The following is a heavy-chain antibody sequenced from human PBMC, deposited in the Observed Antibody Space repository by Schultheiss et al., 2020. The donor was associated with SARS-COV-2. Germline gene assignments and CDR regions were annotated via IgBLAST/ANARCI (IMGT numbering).Heavy chain of an antibody. V-gene: IGHV4-38-2*02. CDR3: ARTRLAARPNWFDP. D-gene: IGHD6-6*01. Sequence: SETLSLTCTVSGGSISSGYYWGWIRQPPGKGLEWIGYIYHSGSSSYNPSLKSRVTISVDTSKNQFSLKLSSVTAADTAVYYCARTRLAARPNWFDPWGQGALVTVSS. CDR2: IYHSGSS. J-gene: IGHJ5*02. CDR1: GGSISSGYY.